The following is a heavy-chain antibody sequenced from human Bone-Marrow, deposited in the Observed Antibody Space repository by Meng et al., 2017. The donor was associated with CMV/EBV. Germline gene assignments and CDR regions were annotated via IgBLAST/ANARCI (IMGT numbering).Heavy chain of an antibody. J-gene: IGHJ4*02. CDR2: IKPDSGAT. V-gene: IGHV1-2*02. D-gene: IGHD1-1*01. Sequence: ASVKVSCKTSGFYFSDHSMHWVRQAPGQGLEWMGWIKPDSGATNYAQTFRGRVTMTTDSSISTAYMELIRLTSDDTAFYYCARDHNWGPDHWGQGTLVTVSS. CDR1: GFYFSDHS. CDR3: ARDHNWGPDH.